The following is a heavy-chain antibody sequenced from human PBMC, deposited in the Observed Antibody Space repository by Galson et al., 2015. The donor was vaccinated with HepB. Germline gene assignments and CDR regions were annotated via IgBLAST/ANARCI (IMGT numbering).Heavy chain of an antibody. V-gene: IGHV3-15*01. Sequence: SLRLSCAASGFTFSNAWMSWVRQAPGKGLEWVGRIKSKTDGGTTDYAAPVKGRFTISRDDSKNTLYLQMNSLKTEDTAVYYCTTTRDSGSYREGFDYWGQGTLVTVSS. CDR1: GFTFSNAW. CDR3: TTTRDSGSYREGFDY. CDR2: IKSKTDGGTT. J-gene: IGHJ4*02. D-gene: IGHD1-26*01.